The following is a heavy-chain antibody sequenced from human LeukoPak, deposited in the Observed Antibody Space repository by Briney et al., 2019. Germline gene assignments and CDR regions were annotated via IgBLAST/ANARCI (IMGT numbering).Heavy chain of an antibody. D-gene: IGHD1-26*01. CDR2: ISYDGSNK. Sequence: GGSLRLSCAAPGFTFSSYAMHWVRQAPGKGLEWVAVISYDGSNKYYADSVKGRFTISRDNSKNTLYLQMNSLRAEDTAVYYCARGGPGIVGATNNWFDPWGQGTLVTVSS. CDR1: GFTFSSYA. CDR3: ARGGPGIVGATNNWFDP. V-gene: IGHV3-30-3*01. J-gene: IGHJ5*02.